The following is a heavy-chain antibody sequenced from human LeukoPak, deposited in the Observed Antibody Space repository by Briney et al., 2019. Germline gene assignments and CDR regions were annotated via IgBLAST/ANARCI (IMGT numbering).Heavy chain of an antibody. D-gene: IGHD3-10*01. V-gene: IGHV3-23*01. CDR3: AKVTYGSGTYGAFDS. CDR2: ISGSGGST. J-gene: IGHJ4*02. CDR1: GFTFSSYG. Sequence: AGSLRLSCAASGFTFSSYGMSWVRQAPGKGLEWVSAISGSGGSTYYADSVKGRFTISRDNSKNTLYLQMNSLRAEDTAIYYCAKVTYGSGTYGAFDSWGQGTLVTVSS.